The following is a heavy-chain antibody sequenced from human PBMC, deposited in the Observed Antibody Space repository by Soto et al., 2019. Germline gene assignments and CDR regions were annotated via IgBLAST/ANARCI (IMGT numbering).Heavy chain of an antibody. V-gene: IGHV3-11*01. CDR3: AMCIVVVPAASYYYYYMDV. CDR2: ISSSGSTI. J-gene: IGHJ6*03. CDR1: GFTFSDYY. Sequence: PGGSLRLSCADSGFTFSDYYMSWIRQAPGKGLEWVSYISSSGSTIYYADSVKGRFTISRDNAKNSLYLQMNSLRAEDTAVYYCAMCIVVVPAASYYYYYMDVWGKGTTVTVSS. D-gene: IGHD2-2*01.